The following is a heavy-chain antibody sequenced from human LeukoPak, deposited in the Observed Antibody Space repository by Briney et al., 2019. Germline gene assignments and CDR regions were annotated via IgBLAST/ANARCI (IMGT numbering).Heavy chain of an antibody. J-gene: IGHJ4*02. CDR1: GFTFSSFG. V-gene: IGHV3-30*18. CDR3: AKDRGSSGWSSDY. D-gene: IGHD6-19*01. Sequence: PGGSLRLSCAASGFTFSSFGMHWVRQAPGKALEWVAVISYDGSNKYYADSVKGRFTISRDNSKNTLYLQMNSLRAEDTAVYYCAKDRGSSGWSSDYWGQGTLVTVSS. CDR2: ISYDGSNK.